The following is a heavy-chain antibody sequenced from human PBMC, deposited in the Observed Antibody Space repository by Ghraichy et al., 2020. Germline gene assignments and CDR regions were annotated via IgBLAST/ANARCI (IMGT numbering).Heavy chain of an antibody. V-gene: IGHV4-59*01. J-gene: IGHJ5*02. CDR3: ARGWGYSNLNWFDP. CDR2: IYYSGST. CDR1: GGSISSYY. Sequence: SETLSLTCTVSGGSISSYYWSWIRQPPGKGLEWIGYIYYSGSTNYNPSLKSRVTISVDTSKNQFSLKLSSVTAADTAVYYCARGWGYSNLNWFDPWGQGTLVTVSS. D-gene: IGHD4-11*01.